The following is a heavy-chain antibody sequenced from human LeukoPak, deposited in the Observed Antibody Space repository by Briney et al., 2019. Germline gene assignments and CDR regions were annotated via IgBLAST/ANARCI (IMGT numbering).Heavy chain of an antibody. CDR2: ISSSSSYI. V-gene: IGHV3-21*01. J-gene: IGHJ6*02. Sequence: PGRTLRICSAAYGFTFSSYSMNWVRQAPGKRLEWVSSISSSSSYIYYADSVKGRFTISRDNAKNSLYLQMNSLRAEDTAVYYCARAPTKHYGMDVWGQWTTVTVSS. CDR3: ARAPTKHYGMDV. CDR1: GFTFSSYS.